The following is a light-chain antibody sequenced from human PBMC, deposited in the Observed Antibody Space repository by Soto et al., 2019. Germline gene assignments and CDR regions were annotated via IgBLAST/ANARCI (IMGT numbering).Light chain of an antibody. V-gene: IGKV1-12*01. Sequence: DIQMTQSPSSVSASVGDRVTLTCRASQAISTWVAWYQQRPGKAPTLLIYASSSLQSGVPSRFSGSGSGTDFTLTISSLQPEDFATYYCLQSYSTPLSFGGGTKV. J-gene: IGKJ4*01. CDR1: QAISTW. CDR2: ASS. CDR3: LQSYSTPLS.